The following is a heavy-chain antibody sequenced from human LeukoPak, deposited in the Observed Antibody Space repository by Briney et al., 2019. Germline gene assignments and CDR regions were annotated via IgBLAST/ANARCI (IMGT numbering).Heavy chain of an antibody. CDR3: ARQSYYYYYYMDV. V-gene: IGHV4-34*01. J-gene: IGHJ6*03. CDR1: GGSFSDYF. CDR2: ITHRGNT. Sequence: SETLSLTCAVYGGSFSDYFWSWIRQSPGRGLEWIGEITHRGNTNYNPSLKSRVTISVDTSKNQFSLKLSSVTAADTAVYYCARQSYYYYYYMDVWGKGTTVTISS.